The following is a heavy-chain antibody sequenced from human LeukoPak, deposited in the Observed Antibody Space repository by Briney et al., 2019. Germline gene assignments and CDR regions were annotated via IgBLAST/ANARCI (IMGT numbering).Heavy chain of an antibody. Sequence: SETLSLTCAVSGGSISSTNYYWGWIRQPPGKGLEWIGTIYYSGSTYYNPSLESRVSISIDTSKNQFSLKLSSVTAADTAVYYCARGAIFRYYDTQDAFDIWGQGTMVTVSS. J-gene: IGHJ3*02. CDR3: ARGAIFRYYDTQDAFDI. D-gene: IGHD3-22*01. CDR2: IYYSGST. V-gene: IGHV4-39*07. CDR1: GGSISSTNYY.